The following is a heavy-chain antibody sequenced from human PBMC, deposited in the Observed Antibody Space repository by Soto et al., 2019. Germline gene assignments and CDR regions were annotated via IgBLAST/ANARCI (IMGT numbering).Heavy chain of an antibody. J-gene: IGHJ6*02. CDR3: ARDAMVRGVTIYYYYGMDV. CDR1: GFTFSSYA. Sequence: VGSLRLSCAASGFTFSSYAMHWVRQAPGKGLEWVAVISYDGSNKYYADSVKGRFTISRDNSKNTLYLQMNSLRAEDTAVYYCARDAMVRGVTIYYYYGMDVWGQGTTVTVSS. D-gene: IGHD3-10*01. CDR2: ISYDGSNK. V-gene: IGHV3-30-3*01.